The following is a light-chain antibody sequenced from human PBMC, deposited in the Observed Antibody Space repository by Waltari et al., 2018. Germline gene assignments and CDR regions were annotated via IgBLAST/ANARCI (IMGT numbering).Light chain of an antibody. CDR1: QSVTRT. J-gene: IGKJ1*01. Sequence: IVFTQSPGTLSLSPGERATLPCRASQSVTRTLAWYQQKPGQAPRLLIYGASSRATGIPDRFSGSGSGTDFSLTISRLEPEDFAVYYCQHYVRLPATFGQGTKVEIK. CDR3: QHYVRLPAT. V-gene: IGKV3-20*01. CDR2: GAS.